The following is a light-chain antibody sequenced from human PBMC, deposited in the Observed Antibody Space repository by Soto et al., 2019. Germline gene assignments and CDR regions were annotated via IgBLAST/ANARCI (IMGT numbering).Light chain of an antibody. Sequence: DIVMTQSPDSLAVSLGERATINCKSSQTLLSSSNNKNHLAWYQQKPGQPPKLFFYRASTRESGVPDRFSGRGSGTDVPLTISSRQAEDVAVYYCQQYYTITRTFGQGTKVEIK. V-gene: IGKV4-1*01. CDR3: QQYYTITRT. CDR1: QTLLSSSNNKNH. CDR2: RAS. J-gene: IGKJ1*01.